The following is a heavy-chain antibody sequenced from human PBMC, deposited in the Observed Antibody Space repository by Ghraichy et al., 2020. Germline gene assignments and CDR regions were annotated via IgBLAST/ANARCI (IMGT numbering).Heavy chain of an antibody. Sequence: GGSLRLSCAASGFTFSSYAMHWVRQAPGKGLEWVAVISYDGSNKYYADSVKGRFTISRDNSKNTLYLQMNSLRAEDTAVYYCAREGGSGWSYFDYWGQGTLVTVSS. V-gene: IGHV3-30-3*01. CDR2: ISYDGSNK. CDR1: GFTFSSYA. CDR3: AREGGSGWSYFDY. D-gene: IGHD6-19*01. J-gene: IGHJ4*02.